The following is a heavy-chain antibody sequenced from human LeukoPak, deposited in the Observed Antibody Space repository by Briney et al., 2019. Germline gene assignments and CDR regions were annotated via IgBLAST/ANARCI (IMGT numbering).Heavy chain of an antibody. V-gene: IGHV3-23*01. CDR1: GITLSNYG. D-gene: IGHD3-10*01. J-gene: IGHJ4*02. Sequence: GGSLRLSCVVSGITLSNYGMRWVRQAPGEGLEWVSGISERGGRTNYADSVKGRFIISRDTSKNTVYLQMNSLRVEDTAVYFCAKRGIVIRAVIIIGFHKEAYYFDYWGQGILVTVSS. CDR2: ISERGGRT. CDR3: AKRGIVIRAVIIIGFHKEAYYFDY.